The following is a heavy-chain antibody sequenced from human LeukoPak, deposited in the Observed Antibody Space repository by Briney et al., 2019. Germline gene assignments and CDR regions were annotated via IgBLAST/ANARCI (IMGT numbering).Heavy chain of an antibody. J-gene: IGHJ4*02. Sequence: TSETLSLTCAVYGGSFSGYYWSWIRQPPGKGLEWIGEINHSGSTNYNPSLKSRVTISVDTSKNQFSLKLSSVTAADTAVYYCARQDDILTGDYWGQGTLVTVSS. CDR3: ARQDDILTGDY. CDR1: GGSFSGYY. D-gene: IGHD3-9*01. V-gene: IGHV4-34*01. CDR2: INHSGST.